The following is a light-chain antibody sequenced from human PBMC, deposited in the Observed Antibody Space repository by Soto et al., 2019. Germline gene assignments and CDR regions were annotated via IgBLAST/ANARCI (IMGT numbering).Light chain of an antibody. CDR3: ATCDDSLSGRV. CDR1: SSNVGNHF. V-gene: IGLV1-47*02. CDR2: NSD. Sequence: QSVLTQPPSASGTPGQRVTISCSGSSSNVGNHFVYWYQHLPGTAPRLLIYNSDQRPSRVPDRFSGSKTGASASLAISGLRADDADDYYCATCDDSLSGRVFGGETKVTVL. J-gene: IGLJ3*02.